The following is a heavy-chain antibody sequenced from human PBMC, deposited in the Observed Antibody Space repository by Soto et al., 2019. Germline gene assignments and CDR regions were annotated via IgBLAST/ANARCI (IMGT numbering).Heavy chain of an antibody. D-gene: IGHD3-22*01. CDR3: ARGFQVDSSDYHLDY. CDR1: GGSFSVYY. J-gene: IGHJ4*02. V-gene: IGHV4-34*02. Sequence: QVQLQQWGAGLLKPSETLSLTCALYGGSFSVYYWSWIRQPPGKGLEWIGEINHSGSTNYNPSLKIRVTISVDTCKSQFSLRVSSVTAAATAVYYCARGFQVDSSDYHLDYWGQGNLVNGSS. CDR2: INHSGST.